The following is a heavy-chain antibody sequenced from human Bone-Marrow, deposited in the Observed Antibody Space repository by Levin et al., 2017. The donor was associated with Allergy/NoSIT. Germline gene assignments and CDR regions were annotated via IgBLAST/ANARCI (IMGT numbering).Heavy chain of an antibody. Sequence: KASETLSLTCTVSGGSISGGGYYWSWIRQHPGKGLEWIGYIYYSGNTYYNPSLKSRVIISVVTSKNQLSLKLTSVTVADTAVYYCARFNGYDFGYWSQGTLVTVSS. V-gene: IGHV4-31*03. CDR1: GGSISGGGYY. CDR2: IYYSGNT. J-gene: IGHJ4*02. D-gene: IGHD5-12*01. CDR3: ARFNGYDFGY.